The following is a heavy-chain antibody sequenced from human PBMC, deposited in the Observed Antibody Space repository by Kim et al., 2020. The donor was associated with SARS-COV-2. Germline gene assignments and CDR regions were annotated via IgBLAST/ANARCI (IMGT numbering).Heavy chain of an antibody. CDR1: GYSFTSYW. CDR3: ASSKGIAAAQRFYYYGMAV. V-gene: IGHV5-51*03. CDR2: IYPGDSDT. D-gene: IGHD6-13*01. Sequence: GESLKISCKGSGYSFTSYWIGWVRQMPGKGLEWMGIIYPGDSDTRYSPSFQGQVTISADKSISTAYLQWSSLKASDTAMYYCASSKGIAAAQRFYYYGMAVWGQGTTPTLSS. J-gene: IGHJ6*02.